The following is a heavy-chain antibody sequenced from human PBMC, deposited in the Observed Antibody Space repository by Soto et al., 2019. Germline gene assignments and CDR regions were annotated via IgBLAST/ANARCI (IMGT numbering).Heavy chain of an antibody. CDR2: ISSTTNYI. CDR1: GFTITRYS. CDR3: ARESEDLTSNFDY. J-gene: IGHJ4*02. V-gene: IGHV3-21*06. Sequence: GGSLRLSCAASGFTITRYSMNWVRQAPGKGLEWVSSISSTTNYIYYGDSMKGRFTISRDNAKNSLYLEMNSLRAEDTAVYYCARESEDLTSNFDYWGQGTLVTVSS.